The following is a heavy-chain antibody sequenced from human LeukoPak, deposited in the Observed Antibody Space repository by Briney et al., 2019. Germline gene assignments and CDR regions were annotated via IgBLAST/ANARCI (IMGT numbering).Heavy chain of an antibody. V-gene: IGHV3-66*04. J-gene: IGHJ4*02. CDR1: GFTASSKY. Sequence: GGSLRLSCTASGFTASSKYMSWVRQAPGKGLEWVSFIRGDATTAYADSVQGRFTISRDDSKETLYLQMDSLRVEDTAVYYCARRRGGYGEGEFDYWGQGTLVTVSS. CDR3: ARRRGGYGEGEFDY. CDR2: IRGDATT. D-gene: IGHD4-17*01.